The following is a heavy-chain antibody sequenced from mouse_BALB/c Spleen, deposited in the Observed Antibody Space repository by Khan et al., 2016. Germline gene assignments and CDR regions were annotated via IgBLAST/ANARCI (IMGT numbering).Heavy chain of an antibody. CDR2: INTETGEP. D-gene: IGHD4-1*01. Sequence: QIQLVQSGPELKKPGETVKISCKVSGYTFTVYSMHWVKQAPGKGLKWMGWINTETGEPIYADDFKGRFAFPLESSAITAHLHITNLKNEDTAADYCVIDWDLDYWGQGTPLTVSA. V-gene: IGHV9-2-1*01. CDR3: VIDWDLDY. J-gene: IGHJ2*01. CDR1: GYTFTVYS.